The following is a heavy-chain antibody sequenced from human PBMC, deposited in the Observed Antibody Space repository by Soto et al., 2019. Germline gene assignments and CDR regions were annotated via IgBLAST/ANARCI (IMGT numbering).Heavy chain of an antibody. D-gene: IGHD3-10*01. CDR2: NNAGNGNT. CDR1: GYTFTSYA. Sequence: GASVKVSCKASGYTFTSYAMHWVRQAPGQRLEWMGGNNAGNGNTKYSQKFQARVTITRDTSASTGYMELSSLRSEDTAVYYCARDRLLWFGELFPIRYYGMDVWGQGTTVTVSS. J-gene: IGHJ6*02. CDR3: ARDRLLWFGELFPIRYYGMDV. V-gene: IGHV1-3*01.